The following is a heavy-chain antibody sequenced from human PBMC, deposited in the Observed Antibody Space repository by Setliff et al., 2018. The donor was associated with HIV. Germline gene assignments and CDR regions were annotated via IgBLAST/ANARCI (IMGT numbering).Heavy chain of an antibody. CDR2: IYHTGST. D-gene: IGHD6-13*01. J-gene: IGHJ4*02. Sequence: ETLSPTGVVSGNSISSGYYWGWVRQPPGKGLEWIGSIYHTGSTYYNPSLKGRVTISVDTSKNQFSLKLTSLTAEDTAVYYCARIDGEAADTNCWGQGTLVTVSS. CDR1: GNSISSGYY. CDR3: ARIDGEAADTNC. V-gene: IGHV4-38-2*01.